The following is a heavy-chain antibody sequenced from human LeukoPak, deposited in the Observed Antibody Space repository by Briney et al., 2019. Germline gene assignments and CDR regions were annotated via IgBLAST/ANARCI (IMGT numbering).Heavy chain of an antibody. D-gene: IGHD6-19*01. V-gene: IGHV3-21*01. CDR2: ISSSSSYI. Sequence: GGSLRLSCAASGFTFSSYSMNWARQAPGKGLEWVSSISSSSSYIYYADSVKGRFTISRDNAKNSLYLQMNSLRAEDTAVYYCARETAVAGALDYWGQGTLVTVSS. CDR3: ARETAVAGALDY. J-gene: IGHJ4*02. CDR1: GFTFSSYS.